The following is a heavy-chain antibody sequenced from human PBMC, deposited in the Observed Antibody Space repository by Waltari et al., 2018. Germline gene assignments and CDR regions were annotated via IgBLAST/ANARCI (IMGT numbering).Heavy chain of an antibody. J-gene: IGHJ4*02. Sequence: QMQRQEWGPALVKPSGSLCATCTASADSLSRIDWWSWVRQSPEKGIVLIGPIQRRGRTHYNPPFVSRGRISKYTSNTLFSTQMTSATSADTSVSCSAPDRARGISFDCWRRADLVTLS. V-gene: IGHV4-4*01. D-gene: IGHD2-15*01. CDR2: IQRRGRT. CDR3: APDRARGISFDC. CDR1: ADSLSRIDW.